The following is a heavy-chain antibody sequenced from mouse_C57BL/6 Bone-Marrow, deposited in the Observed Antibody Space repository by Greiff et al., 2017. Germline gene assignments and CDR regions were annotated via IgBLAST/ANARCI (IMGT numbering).Heavy chain of an antibody. V-gene: IGHV1-52*01. Sequence: QVQLQQPGAELVRPGSSVKLSCKASGYTFTSYWMHWVKQRPIQGLEWIGNIDPSDSETHYNQKFKDKATLTVDKSSSTAYMQLSSLTSEDSAVYYCARNGPRGYDYDGSYGYFDVWGTGTTVTVSS. CDR3: ARNGPRGYDYDGSYGYFDV. D-gene: IGHD2-4*01. J-gene: IGHJ1*03. CDR2: IDPSDSET. CDR1: GYTFTSYW.